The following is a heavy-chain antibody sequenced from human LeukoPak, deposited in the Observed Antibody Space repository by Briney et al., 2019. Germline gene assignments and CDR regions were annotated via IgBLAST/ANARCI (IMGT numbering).Heavy chain of an antibody. CDR1: GGSISSYY. D-gene: IGHD3-3*01. J-gene: IGHJ4*02. CDR2: IYSSGST. V-gene: IGHV4-59*12. Sequence: PSETLSLTCTVSGGSISSYYWSWIRQPPGKGLEWIAYIYSSGSTKYNPSLRSRVTISVDKSKNQFSLKLSSVTAADTAVYCCARESSYDSGHFDYWGQGTLVTVSS. CDR3: ARESSYDSGHFDY.